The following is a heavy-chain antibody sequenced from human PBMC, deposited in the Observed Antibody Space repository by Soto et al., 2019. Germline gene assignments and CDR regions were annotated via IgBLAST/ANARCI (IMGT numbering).Heavy chain of an antibody. CDR1: GGSLSNYF. D-gene: IGHD2-2*01. CDR3: GRPSPPPPRVVLSHNWSVP. J-gene: IGHJ5*02. Sequence: SETLSLTCTVSGGSLSNYFWSWIRQPPGKGLEWIGYIYSSGTTDYNPSLKSRVTISIDTSKNQISLKLSSVTAADTAGYFCGRPSPPPPRVVLSHNWSVPWGPGPLVT. CDR2: IYSSGTT. V-gene: IGHV4-59*01.